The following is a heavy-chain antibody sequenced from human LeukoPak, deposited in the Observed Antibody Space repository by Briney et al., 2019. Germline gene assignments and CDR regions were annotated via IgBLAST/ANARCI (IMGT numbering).Heavy chain of an antibody. Sequence: PGGSLRLSCSASGFTFSSYTMHWVRQAPGKGLEYVSAISSNGGSTYYADSVKGRFTISRDNSKNTLYLQMSSLRAEDTAVYYCVKGYSSGWYNFQHWGQGTLVTVSS. CDR3: VKGYSSGWYNFQH. CDR2: ISSNGGST. CDR1: GFTFSSYT. J-gene: IGHJ1*01. D-gene: IGHD6-19*01. V-gene: IGHV3-64D*06.